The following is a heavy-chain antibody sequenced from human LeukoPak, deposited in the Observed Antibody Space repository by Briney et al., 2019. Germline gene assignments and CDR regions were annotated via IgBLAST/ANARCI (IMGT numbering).Heavy chain of an antibody. CDR3: ARDPAPHDSSGYFAY. CDR2: IKEDGSER. CDR1: GFIFSSHW. Sequence: GGSLRLSCAASGFIFSSHWMSWVRQARGEGLEWVAHIKEDGSERYYGDSVKGRFTVSRDSTKNSVYVQMNSLRVEDTAVYYCARDPAPHDSSGYFAYWGQGTLVTVSS. J-gene: IGHJ4*02. V-gene: IGHV3-7*05. D-gene: IGHD3-22*01.